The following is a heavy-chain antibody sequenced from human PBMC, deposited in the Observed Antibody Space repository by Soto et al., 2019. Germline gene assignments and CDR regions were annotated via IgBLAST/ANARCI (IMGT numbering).Heavy chain of an antibody. CDR3: ATQRRGGSMIVPTPHVEFES. CDR1: GYTFTGYY. J-gene: IGHJ4*02. CDR2: INTNSGGT. D-gene: IGHD3-22*01. V-gene: IGHV1-2*02. Sequence: ASVKISCKASGYTFTGYYMHWVRQAPGQGLEWMGWINTNSGGTNYAQKFQGRVTMTRETSISTAYMELSRLRSDDTAVYYCATQRRGGSMIVPTPHVEFESWGEGTLVTVS.